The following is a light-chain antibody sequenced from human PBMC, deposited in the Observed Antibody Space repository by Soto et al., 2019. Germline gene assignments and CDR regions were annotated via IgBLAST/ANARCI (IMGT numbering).Light chain of an antibody. CDR3: LHDYNYPRT. CDR1: QGINNE. V-gene: IGKV1-6*01. CDR2: AAS. J-gene: IGKJ1*01. Sequence: AIQMTQSPSSLSASVGDRVTMTCRASQGINNELAWYQQKPGKAPKLLIYAASNLDSGVPSRFSGSGSGTDFALTISSLQPGDFATYFCLHDYNYPRTFDQGTKVE.